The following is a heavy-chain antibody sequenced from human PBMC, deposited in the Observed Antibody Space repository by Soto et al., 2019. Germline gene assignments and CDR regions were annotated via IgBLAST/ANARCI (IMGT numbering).Heavy chain of an antibody. D-gene: IGHD3-10*01. J-gene: IGHJ3*02. CDR2: IKSKTDGGTT. CDR1: GFTFSNAW. V-gene: IGHV3-15*07. Sequence: GGSLRLSCAASGFTFSNAWMNWVRQAPGKGLEWVGRIKSKTDGGTTDYAAPVKGRFTISRDDSKNTLYLQMNSLKTEDTAVYYCTTGGGFGELDAFDIWGQGTMVTVSS. CDR3: TTGGGFGELDAFDI.